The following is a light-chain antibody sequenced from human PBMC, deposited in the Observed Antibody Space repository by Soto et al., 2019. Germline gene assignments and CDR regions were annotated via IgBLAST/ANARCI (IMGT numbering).Light chain of an antibody. CDR1: QRVSSFS. Sequence: EVVLTQSPGTLSLSPGQRATLSCRASQRVSSFSFAWYQQRPGQAPRVLIYGASDRATGIPDRFSGSGSGTEFSLTISRLEPEDSAVYYCQQYGPSPMYTFGQGTNLEIK. CDR2: GAS. J-gene: IGKJ2*01. V-gene: IGKV3-20*01. CDR3: QQYGPSPMYT.